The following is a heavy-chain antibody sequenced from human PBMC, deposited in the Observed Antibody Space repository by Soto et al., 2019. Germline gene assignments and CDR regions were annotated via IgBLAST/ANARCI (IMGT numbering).Heavy chain of an antibody. CDR1: GGSISSSNW. V-gene: IGHV4-4*02. Sequence: PSETLSLTCAVSGGSISSSNWWSWVRQPPGKGLEWIGEIYHSGSTNYNPSLKSRVTISVDKSKNQFSLKLSSVTAADTAVYYCATRDSSGYSYYFDYWGQGTLVTSPQ. CDR3: ATRDSSGYSYYFDY. J-gene: IGHJ4*02. CDR2: IYHSGST. D-gene: IGHD3-22*01.